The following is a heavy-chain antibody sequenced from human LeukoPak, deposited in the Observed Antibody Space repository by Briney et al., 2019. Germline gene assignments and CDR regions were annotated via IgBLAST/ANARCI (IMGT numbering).Heavy chain of an antibody. CDR2: FDPEDGET. V-gene: IGHV1-24*01. Sequence: ASVKVSCKVSGYTLTELSMHWVRQAPGKGLEWMGGFDPEDGETIYAQKFQGRVTMTEDTSTDTAYMELSSLRSEDTAVYYCATSRGYCSSTNCSGVFDYWGQGTLVTVSS. CDR1: GYTLTELS. D-gene: IGHD2-2*01. CDR3: ATSRGYCSSTNCSGVFDY. J-gene: IGHJ4*02.